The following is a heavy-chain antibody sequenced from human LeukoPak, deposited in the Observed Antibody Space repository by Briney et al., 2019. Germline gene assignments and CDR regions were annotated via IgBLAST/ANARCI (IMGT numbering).Heavy chain of an antibody. CDR3: AKDNPGLDY. J-gene: IGHJ4*02. CDR1: GFTFDDYA. CDR2: ISWNSGSI. Sequence: GGSLRLSCAASGFTFDDYAMHWVRQAPGKGLEWVSGISWNSGSIGYADSMKGRFTISRDNAKNSLYLQMNSLRAEDTALYYCAKDNPGLDYWGQGTLVTVSS. D-gene: IGHD3/OR15-3a*01. V-gene: IGHV3-9*01.